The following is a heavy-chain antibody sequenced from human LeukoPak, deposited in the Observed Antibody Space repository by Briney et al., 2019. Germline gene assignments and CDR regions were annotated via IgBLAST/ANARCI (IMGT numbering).Heavy chain of an antibody. CDR2: IYYSGST. D-gene: IGHD1-26*01. CDR1: GGSISSGGYY. Sequence: SETLSLTCTVSGGSISSGGYYWNWIRQHPGKGLEWIGYIYYSGSTYYNPSLKSRVTISVDTSKNQFSLKLSSVTAADTAVYYCARYSGSYNFDYWGQGTLVTVSS. J-gene: IGHJ4*02. V-gene: IGHV4-31*03. CDR3: ARYSGSYNFDY.